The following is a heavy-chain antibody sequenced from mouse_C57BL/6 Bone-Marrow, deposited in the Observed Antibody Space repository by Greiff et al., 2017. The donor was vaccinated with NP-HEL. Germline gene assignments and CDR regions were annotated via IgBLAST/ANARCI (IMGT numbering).Heavy chain of an antibody. J-gene: IGHJ2*01. CDR3: ARGEAYYSNCFDY. Sequence: QVQLQQPGAELVRPGSSVKLSCKASGYTFTSYWMHWVKQSPIQGLEWIGNIDPFDSETHYNQKFKDKATLTVDKSSSTAYMQLSSLTSEDSAVYYCARGEAYYSNCFDYWGQGTTLTVSS. CDR2: IDPFDSET. D-gene: IGHD2-5*01. CDR1: GYTFTSYW. V-gene: IGHV1-52*01.